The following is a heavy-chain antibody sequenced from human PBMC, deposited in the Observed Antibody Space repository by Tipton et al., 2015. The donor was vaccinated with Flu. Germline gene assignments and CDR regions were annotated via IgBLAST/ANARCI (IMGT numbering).Heavy chain of an antibody. V-gene: IGHV5-51*01. D-gene: IGHD2-2*02. CDR1: KYSFTSYW. Sequence: QLVQSGAEVKKPGESLKISCKDSKYSFTSYWIGWVRQMPGKGLEWMGIIYPDDSDTRYSPSFQGQVTISADKPSSTAYLQWSSLKASDTAIYYCARQDCSSGTCYIDYWGQGTQVTVSS. CDR2: IYPDDSDT. CDR3: ARQDCSSGTCYIDY. J-gene: IGHJ4*02.